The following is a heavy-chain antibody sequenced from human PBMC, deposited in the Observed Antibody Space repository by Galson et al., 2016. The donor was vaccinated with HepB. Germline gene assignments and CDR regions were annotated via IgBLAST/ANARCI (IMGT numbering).Heavy chain of an antibody. V-gene: IGHV3-7*01. J-gene: IGHJ4*02. CDR3: ARDGYGY. Sequence: SLRLSCAASGFNFSTYWMTWVRQAPGKGLEWVANIKQDGSERYYVDSVKGRFTISRDNANNALYLQMNSLRAEDTAVYYCARDGYGYLGRGTLVTVSS. CDR2: IKQDGSER. CDR1: GFNFSTYW. D-gene: IGHD5-12*01.